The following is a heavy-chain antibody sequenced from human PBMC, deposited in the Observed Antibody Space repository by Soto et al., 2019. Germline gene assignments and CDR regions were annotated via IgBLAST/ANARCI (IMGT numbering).Heavy chain of an antibody. D-gene: IGHD5-12*01. CDR1: GYTFFTYD. CDR3: ARHHGPTTSENWFAP. CDR2: ISTYSGDT. Sequence: QVHLVQSGVEVKTPGASVKVSCQASGYTFFTYDISWVRQAPGQGLEWMGRISTYSGDTKYAQKFQGRVTMTTDTSTTTAYLERRSLRADDTSVYYCARHHGPTTSENWFAPWGQGTLVTVSS. V-gene: IGHV1-18*01. J-gene: IGHJ5*02.